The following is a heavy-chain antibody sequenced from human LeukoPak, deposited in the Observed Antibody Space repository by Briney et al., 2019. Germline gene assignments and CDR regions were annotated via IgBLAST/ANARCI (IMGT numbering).Heavy chain of an antibody. J-gene: IGHJ6*02. CDR1: GYTFTSYY. Sequence: ASVKVSCKASGYTFTSYYMHWVRQTPGQGLEWMGIINPSGGSTSYAQKFQGRVTMTRDTSTSTAYMELRSLRSDDTAVYYCAREDIVVVVAATGMDVWGQGTTVTASS. D-gene: IGHD2-15*01. V-gene: IGHV1-46*01. CDR3: AREDIVVVVAATGMDV. CDR2: INPSGGST.